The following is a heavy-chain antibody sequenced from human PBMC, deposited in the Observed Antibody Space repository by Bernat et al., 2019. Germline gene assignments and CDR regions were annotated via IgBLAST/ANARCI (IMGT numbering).Heavy chain of an antibody. J-gene: IGHJ5*02. D-gene: IGHD3/OR15-3a*01. CDR1: GFSFTSYA. CDR3: STISYDFWGDYSVAPRVDP. CDR2: LSPGGET. Sequence: EVQLVESGGALIQPGGSLRLSCAVSGFSFTSYAASWVRQAPGKGLEWVSTLSPGGETFYADSWKGRFDISRDNSGNTLYLQMNGLRAEDTARYYCSTISYDFWGDYSVAPRVDPWGQGTLVTVSP. V-gene: IGHV3-23*04.